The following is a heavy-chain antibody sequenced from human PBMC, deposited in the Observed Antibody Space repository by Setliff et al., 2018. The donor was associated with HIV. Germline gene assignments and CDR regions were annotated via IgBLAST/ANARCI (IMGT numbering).Heavy chain of an antibody. V-gene: IGHV3-23*01. CDR2: ISNTGRTT. D-gene: IGHD3-16*01. CDR1: GFTFSNYA. Sequence: PGGSLRLSCAASGFTFSNYAMGWVRQVPGKGLEWVASISNTGRTTYYADSAKGRFIISRDNSENTAYLQMSSLRDEDTAIYYCARTPRYYDYAWGSYGAPLYYFDYWGQGTLVTVSS. J-gene: IGHJ4*02. CDR3: ARTPRYYDYAWGSYGAPLYYFDY.